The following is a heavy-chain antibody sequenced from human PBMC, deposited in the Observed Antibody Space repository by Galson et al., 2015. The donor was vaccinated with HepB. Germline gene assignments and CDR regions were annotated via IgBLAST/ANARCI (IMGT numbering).Heavy chain of an antibody. J-gene: IGHJ6*02. CDR3: ARAQGSSSWYYYYGMDV. Sequence: SLRLSCAASGFTFSSYGMHWVRQAPGKGLEWVAVIWYDGSNKYYADSVKGRFTISRDNSKNTLYLQMNSLRAEDTAVYYCARAQGSSSWYYYYGMDVWGQGTTVTVSS. CDR1: GFTFSSYG. V-gene: IGHV3-33*01. D-gene: IGHD6-13*01. CDR2: IWYDGSNK.